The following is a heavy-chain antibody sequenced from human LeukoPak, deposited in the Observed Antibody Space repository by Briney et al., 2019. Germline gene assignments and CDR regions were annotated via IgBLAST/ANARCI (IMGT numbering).Heavy chain of an antibody. CDR1: GGSISSYY. CDR3: ARGPYDSSGYYSDY. CDR2: IYYSGST. V-gene: IGHV4-59*01. D-gene: IGHD3-22*01. J-gene: IGHJ4*02. Sequence: SETLSLTCTVSGGSISSYYWGWIRQPPGKGLEWIGYIYYSGSTNYNPSLKSRVTISVDTSKNQFSLKLSSVTAADTAVYYCARGPYDSSGYYSDYWGQGTLVTASS.